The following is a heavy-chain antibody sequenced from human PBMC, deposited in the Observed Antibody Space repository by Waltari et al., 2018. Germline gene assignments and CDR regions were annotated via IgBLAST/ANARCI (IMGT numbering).Heavy chain of an antibody. V-gene: IGHV4-61*02. CDR2: VFSTGGA. CDR1: GDSIRSADYY. Sequence: QVLLQESGPGLVQASETLSLTCTVSGDSIRSADYYWSWIRQPAGKEMQWIGRVFSTGGANHDPSLKRRATRSADSSKNQFSLSLTSVTAADTATYYCAREDLAVRKTGGFDYWGQGVLVSVSS. CDR3: AREDLAVRKTGGFDY. J-gene: IGHJ4*02. D-gene: IGHD6-19*01.